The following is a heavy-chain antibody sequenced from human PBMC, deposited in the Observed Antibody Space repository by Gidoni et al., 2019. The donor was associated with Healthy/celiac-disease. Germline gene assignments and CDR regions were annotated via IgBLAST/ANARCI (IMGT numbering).Heavy chain of an antibody. CDR2: ISGSGGST. Sequence: EVQLLESGGGLVQPGGSLRLSCAASGFTFSSYAMSWVRQAPGKGLEWVSAISGSGGSTYYADSVKGRFTISRDNSKNTLYLQMNSLRAEDTAVYYCAKDLKSGSYPDDAFDIWGQGTMVTVSS. CDR3: AKDLKSGSYPDDAFDI. D-gene: IGHD1-26*01. V-gene: IGHV3-23*01. J-gene: IGHJ3*02. CDR1: GFTFSSYA.